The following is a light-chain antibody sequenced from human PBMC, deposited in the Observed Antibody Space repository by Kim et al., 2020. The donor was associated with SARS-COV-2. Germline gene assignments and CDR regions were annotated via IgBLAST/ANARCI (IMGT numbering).Light chain of an antibody. CDR3: NSRDSSGNHLP. Sequence: SSELTQAPAVSVALGQTVRITCQGDSLRSYYASWYQQKPGQAPVLVIYGKNNRPSGIPDRFSGSSSGNTASLTITGAQAEDEADYYCNSRDSSGNHLPFG. CDR1: SLRSYY. CDR2: GKN. J-gene: IGLJ1*01. V-gene: IGLV3-19*01.